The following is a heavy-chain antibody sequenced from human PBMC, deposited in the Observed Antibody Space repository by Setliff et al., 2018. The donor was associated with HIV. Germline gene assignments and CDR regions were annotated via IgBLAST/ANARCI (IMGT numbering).Heavy chain of an antibody. V-gene: IGHV3-15*01. Sequence: PGGSLRLSCAASGFTFSNAWMSWARQAPGKGLEWVGHIKRISDGGTTDYAAPVEGRFTISRDDSKNTLYLQMDSLKTEDTAVYYCTTIKSYGAFDFWGQGALVTVSS. CDR3: TTIKSYGAFDF. J-gene: IGHJ4*02. D-gene: IGHD5-18*01. CDR1: GFTFSNAW. CDR2: IKRISDGGTT.